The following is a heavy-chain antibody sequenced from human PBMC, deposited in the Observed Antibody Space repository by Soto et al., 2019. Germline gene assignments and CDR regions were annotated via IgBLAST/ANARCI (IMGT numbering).Heavy chain of an antibody. CDR1: GFTFSSYS. CDR3: ARAPSRIVATTIAAY. D-gene: IGHD5-12*01. Sequence: EVQLVESGGGLVKPGGSLRLSCAASGFTFSSYSMNWVRQAPGKGLEWVSSISSSSSYIYYADSVKGRFTISRDNAKNSLYLQMNRLRAEDTAVYYCARAPSRIVATTIAAYWGQGTLVTVSS. J-gene: IGHJ4*02. V-gene: IGHV3-21*01. CDR2: ISSSSSYI.